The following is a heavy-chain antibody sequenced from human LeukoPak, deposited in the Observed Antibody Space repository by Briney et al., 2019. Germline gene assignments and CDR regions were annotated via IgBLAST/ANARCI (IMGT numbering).Heavy chain of an antibody. Sequence: SETLSLTCTVSGGSISSYYWSWIRQPAGKGLEWIGRIYTSGSTNYNPSLKSRATISVDTSKNQFSLKLSSVTAADTAVYYCASGYRFVWDYWGQGTLVTVSS. CDR3: ASGYRFVWDY. CDR2: IYTSGST. V-gene: IGHV4-4*07. D-gene: IGHD3-16*01. CDR1: GGSISSYY. J-gene: IGHJ4*02.